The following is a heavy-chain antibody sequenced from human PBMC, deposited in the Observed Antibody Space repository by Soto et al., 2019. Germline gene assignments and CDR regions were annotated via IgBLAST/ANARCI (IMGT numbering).Heavy chain of an antibody. CDR3: ARDLQHGFDF. Sequence: EVQLVESGGGLVQPGGSLRLSCAASGYTFNIYWMNWVRQIPGKGLVWVSHIDNDGTATYAVSVKGRFTISRDTAKSTLYLQMTSLRDEDTAVYYCARDLQHGFDFWGQGTMVTVSS. CDR2: IDNDGTA. D-gene: IGHD6-13*01. V-gene: IGHV3-74*01. J-gene: IGHJ3*01. CDR1: GYTFNIYW.